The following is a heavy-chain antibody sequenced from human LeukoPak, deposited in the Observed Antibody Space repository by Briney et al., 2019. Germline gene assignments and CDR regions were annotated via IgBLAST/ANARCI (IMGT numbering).Heavy chain of an antibody. CDR2: IYTSGST. D-gene: IGHD3-10*01. V-gene: IGHV4-4*07. J-gene: IGHJ4*02. CDR1: GGSISSYY. CDR3: AGSYYYGSGSYYNPDFFYYFDY. Sequence: SETLSLTCTVSGGSISSYYWSWIRQPAGKGLEWIGRIYTSGSTNYNPSLKSRVTMSVDTSKNQFSLKLSSVTAADTAVYYCAGSYYYGSGSYYNPDFFYYFDYWGQGTLVTVSS.